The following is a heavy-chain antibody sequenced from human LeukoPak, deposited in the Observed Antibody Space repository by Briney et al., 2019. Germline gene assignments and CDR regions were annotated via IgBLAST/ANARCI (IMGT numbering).Heavy chain of an antibody. CDR1: GFTFSSYC. CDR2: IKQDGSEK. V-gene: IGHV3-7*03. Sequence: GGSLRLSCAASGFTFSSYCMSWVRQAPATGLEWVANIKQDGSEKYYVDSVKGRFTISRDNAKNSLYLQMNSLRAEDTAVYYCARDRRRDYFNYRGQGTLVTVSS. D-gene: IGHD6-25*01. J-gene: IGHJ4*02. CDR3: ARDRRRDYFNY.